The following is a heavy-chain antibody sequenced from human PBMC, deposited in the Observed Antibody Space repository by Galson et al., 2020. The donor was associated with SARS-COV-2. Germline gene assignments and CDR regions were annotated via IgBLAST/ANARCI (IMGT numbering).Heavy chain of an antibody. CDR3: AAKVWELGELRY. CDR1: GGSISSGGYY. CDR2: IYYSGST. J-gene: IGHJ4*02. D-gene: IGHD1-26*01. V-gene: IGHV4-31*03. Sequence: TLSLTCTVSGGSISSGGYYWSWIRQHPGKGLEWIGYIYYSGSTYYNPSLKSRVTISVDTSKNQFSLKLSSVTAADTAVYYGAAKVWELGELRYWRQGTLVTVSS.